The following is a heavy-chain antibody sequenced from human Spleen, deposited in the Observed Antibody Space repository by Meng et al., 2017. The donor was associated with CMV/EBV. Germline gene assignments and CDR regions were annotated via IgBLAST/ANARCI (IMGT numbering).Heavy chain of an antibody. CDR1: GFTLNTFE. CDR3: AKVPTRGWPNYFDY. J-gene: IGHJ4*02. CDR2: ITSSGRTI. Sequence: GGSLRLSCTASGFTLNTFEMHWVRQAPGKGLEWLSYITSSGRTIYYADSVKGRFTISRDNAKNSLYLQMNSLRAEDTALYYCAKVPTRGWPNYFDYWGQGTLVTVSS. V-gene: IGHV3-48*03.